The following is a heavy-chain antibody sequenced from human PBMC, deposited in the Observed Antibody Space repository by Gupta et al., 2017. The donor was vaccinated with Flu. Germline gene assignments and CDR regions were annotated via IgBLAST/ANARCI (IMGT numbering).Heavy chain of an antibody. Sequence: EVQLVESGGGLVQPGGSLGLSCAAPGFTLRNYAMHWVRQAPGKGPEYVSAISDNGVDTYYADSVKGRFTISRDNSKNMLYLQMDSLGVDDMAVYYCANAPRQQVGSPFDFWGQGTLVTVSS. V-gene: IGHV3-64*07. CDR2: ISDNGVDT. CDR1: GFTLRNYA. CDR3: ANAPRQQVGSPFDF. J-gene: IGHJ4*02. D-gene: IGHD6-13*01.